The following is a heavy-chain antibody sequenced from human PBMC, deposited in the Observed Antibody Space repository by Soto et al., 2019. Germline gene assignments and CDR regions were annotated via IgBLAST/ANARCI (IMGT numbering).Heavy chain of an antibody. D-gene: IGHD3-9*01. J-gene: IGHJ4*02. V-gene: IGHV1-69*08. CDR3: ARDLGASYYDILTGQDY. CDR2: IIPILGIA. CDR1: GGTFSSYT. Sequence: QVQLVQSGAEVKKPGSSVKVSCKASGGTFSSYTISWVRQAPGQGLEWMGRIIPILGIANYAQKFQGRVTITADKSTSTAYMEQSRLRSEDTAVYYCARDLGASYYDILTGQDYWGQGTLVTVSS.